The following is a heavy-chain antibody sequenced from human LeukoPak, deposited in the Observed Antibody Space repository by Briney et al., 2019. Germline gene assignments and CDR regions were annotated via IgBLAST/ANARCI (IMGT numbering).Heavy chain of an antibody. J-gene: IGHJ3*02. CDR3: ARSQWLKTIDAFDI. D-gene: IGHD6-19*01. CDR2: IRFDGAEK. Sequence: PGGSLRLSCAASGFTFSNYWMNWVRQAPGKGLEWVAFIRFDGAEKYYADSVKGRFTISRDNSKNTLYLQMNSLRAEDTAVYYCARSQWLKTIDAFDIWGQGTMVTVSS. CDR1: GFTFSNYW. V-gene: IGHV3-30*02.